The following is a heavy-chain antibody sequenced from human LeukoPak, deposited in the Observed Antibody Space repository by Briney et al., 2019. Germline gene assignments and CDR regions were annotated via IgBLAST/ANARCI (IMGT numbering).Heavy chain of an antibody. D-gene: IGHD3-22*01. CDR3: ARDFIKGSGYYYTFDY. J-gene: IGHJ4*02. CDR2: IWYGGSNK. V-gene: IGHV3-33*01. CDR1: GFTFSSYG. Sequence: GGSLRLSCAASGFTFSSYGMYWGRQAPGRGLEWVAVIWYGGSNKYYADSVKGRFTIFRDNSKNTLYLQMNSLRAEDTAVYYCARDFIKGSGYYYTFDYWGQGTLVTVSS.